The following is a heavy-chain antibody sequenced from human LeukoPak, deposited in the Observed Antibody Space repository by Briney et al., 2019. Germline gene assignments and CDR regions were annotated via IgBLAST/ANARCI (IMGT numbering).Heavy chain of an antibody. Sequence: SVKVSYKASGFTFTSSAMQWVRQARGQRLEWIGWIVVGSGNTNYAQKFQERVTITRDMSTSTAYMELSSLRSEDTAVYYCAAALRLGGYDYFDYWGQGTLVTVSS. CDR1: GFTFTSSA. V-gene: IGHV1-58*02. D-gene: IGHD5-12*01. CDR2: IVVGSGNT. CDR3: AAALRLGGYDYFDY. J-gene: IGHJ4*02.